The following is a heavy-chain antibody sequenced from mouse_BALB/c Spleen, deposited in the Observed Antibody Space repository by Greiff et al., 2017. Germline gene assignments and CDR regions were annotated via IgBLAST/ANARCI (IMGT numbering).Heavy chain of an antibody. CDR3: ARLGLGNYDAMDY. CDR1: GFTFSSYA. CDR2: ISSGGSYT. J-gene: IGHJ4*01. Sequence: EVKLMESGGGLVKPGGSLKLSCAASGFTFSSYAMSWVRQTPEKRLEWVATISSGGSYTYYPDSVQGRFTISRDNAKNTLYLQMSRLRSEDTAMYYCARLGLGNYDAMDYWGQGTSVTVSS. D-gene: IGHD2-1*01. V-gene: IGHV5-9-3*01.